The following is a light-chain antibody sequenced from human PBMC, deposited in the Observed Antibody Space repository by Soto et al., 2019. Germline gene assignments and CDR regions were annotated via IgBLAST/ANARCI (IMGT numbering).Light chain of an antibody. V-gene: IGLV2-14*03. CDR1: SSDVGGYNY. J-gene: IGLJ2*01. CDR3: SSYTSSSTLEGV. CDR2: DVT. Sequence: QSALTQPASVSGSPGQSITISCTGTSSDVGGYNYVSWYQQHPGKAPKLIIYDVTNRPSGVSDRFSGSKSGDTASLTISGLRAEDEADYYCSSYTSSSTLEGVLGGGTKLTVL.